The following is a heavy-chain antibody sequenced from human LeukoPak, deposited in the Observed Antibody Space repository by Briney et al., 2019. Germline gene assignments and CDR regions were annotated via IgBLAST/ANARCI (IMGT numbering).Heavy chain of an antibody. D-gene: IGHD3-10*01. CDR3: ARGRAAYYYGSGSYYREPRNWFDP. CDR1: GGSFSGYY. V-gene: IGHV4-34*01. Sequence: IPSETLSFTCAVYGGSFSGYYWSWIRQPPGKGLEWIGEINHSGSTNYNPSLKSRVTISVDTSKNQFSLKLSSVTAADTAVYYCARGRAAYYYGSGSYYREPRNWFDPWGQGTLVTVSS. CDR2: INHSGST. J-gene: IGHJ5*02.